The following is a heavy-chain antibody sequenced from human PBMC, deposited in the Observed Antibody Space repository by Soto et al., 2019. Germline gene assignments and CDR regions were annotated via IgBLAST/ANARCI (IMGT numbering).Heavy chain of an antibody. CDR2: IIPIFGTA. CDR3: ARLDRLAASVHGVDY. Sequence: QVQLVQSGAEVKKPGSSVKVSCKASGGTFSRYAISWVRQAPGQGLEWMGGIIPIFGTANYAQKFQGRVTITADESTRTADMEGSILRSEDTAVYYCARLDRLAASVHGVDYWGQGTLVAVSS. D-gene: IGHD6-13*01. J-gene: IGHJ4*02. V-gene: IGHV1-69*01. CDR1: GGTFSRYA.